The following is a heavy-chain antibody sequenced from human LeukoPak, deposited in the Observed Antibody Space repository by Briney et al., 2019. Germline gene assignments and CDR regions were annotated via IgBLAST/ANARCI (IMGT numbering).Heavy chain of an antibody. V-gene: IGHV4-39*01. CDR1: GGSISSNSYY. Sequence: PSETLSLTCSVSGGSISSNSYYWGWIRQPPGKGLEWIGCISSGGSTYYNPSLNSRVIISVDTSKNQFSLKVSSVTAADTAVYFCASRCGDPGVCSYYGMDVWGQGTTVTVSS. J-gene: IGHJ6*02. D-gene: IGHD4-17*01. CDR3: ASRCGDPGVCSYYGMDV. CDR2: ISSGGST.